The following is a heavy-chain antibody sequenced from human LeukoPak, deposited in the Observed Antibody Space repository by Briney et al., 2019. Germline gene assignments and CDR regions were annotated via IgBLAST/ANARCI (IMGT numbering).Heavy chain of an antibody. CDR3: ARFLTVTNSWYFDL. J-gene: IGHJ2*01. CDR1: GYSFTSYG. CDR2: ISTKNGNT. D-gene: IGHD4-17*01. Sequence: ASVTVSCTASGYSFTSYGITWVRQAPGQGLEWMGWISTKNGNTNYAQKLQGRVTMTTDTATSTAYMELRSLRSDDTAVYYCARFLTVTNSWYFDLWGRGTLVTVSS. V-gene: IGHV1-18*04.